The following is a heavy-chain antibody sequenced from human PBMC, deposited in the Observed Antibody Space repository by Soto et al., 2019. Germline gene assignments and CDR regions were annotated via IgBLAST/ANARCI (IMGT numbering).Heavy chain of an antibody. D-gene: IGHD3-22*01. CDR3: AKIGLAGRSSHYDSSSYFDY. J-gene: IGHJ4*02. Sequence: GGSLRLSCAVSGFSFTTYGMHWVRQAPGKGLEWLAVISYDGTYKNYADSVKGRFTISRDNSNNMLFLQMNSLRVEDTAVYYCAKIGLAGRSSHYDSSSYFDYWGQGTLVTVSS. CDR1: GFSFTTYG. CDR2: ISYDGTYK. V-gene: IGHV3-30*18.